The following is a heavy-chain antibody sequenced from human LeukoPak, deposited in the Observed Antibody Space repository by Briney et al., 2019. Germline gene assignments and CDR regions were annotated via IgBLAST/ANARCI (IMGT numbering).Heavy chain of an antibody. CDR2: IYYSGST. CDR3: ARGVTLRKNYYYYMDV. Sequence: NPSQTLSLTCTVSGGSISSGDYYWRWIRQPPGKGLEWIGYIYYSGSTYYNPSLKSRVTISVDTSKNQFSLKLSSVTAADTAVYYCARGVTLRKNYYYYMDVWGKGTTVTVSS. J-gene: IGHJ6*03. D-gene: IGHD2-21*02. V-gene: IGHV4-30-4*08. CDR1: GGSISSGDYY.